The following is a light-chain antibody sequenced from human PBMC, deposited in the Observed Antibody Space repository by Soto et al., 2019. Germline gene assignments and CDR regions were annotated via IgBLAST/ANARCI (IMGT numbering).Light chain of an antibody. Sequence: QSALTRPASVSGSPGQSITISCTGTSSEVGGYNYVSWYQQHPGKAPKLMIYDVSNRPSGVSNRFSGSKSGNTASLTISGLQAEDEADYYCSSYTSSGTLVVFGGGTKLTVL. CDR1: SSEVGGYNY. CDR2: DVS. V-gene: IGLV2-14*01. J-gene: IGLJ2*01. CDR3: SSYTSSGTLVV.